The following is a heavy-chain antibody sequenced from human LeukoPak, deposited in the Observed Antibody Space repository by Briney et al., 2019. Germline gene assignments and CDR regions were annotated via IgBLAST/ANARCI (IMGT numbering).Heavy chain of an antibody. CDR3: ARELTMHEDY. Sequence: PGGSLRLSCAASGXAFNAYWMHWVRQAPGKGLEWVSSISSSSSYIYYADSVKGRFTISRDNAKNSLYLQMNSLRAEDTAVYYCARELTMHEDYWGQGTLVTVSS. D-gene: IGHD2-2*01. J-gene: IGHJ4*02. V-gene: IGHV3-21*01. CDR1: GXAFNAYW. CDR2: ISSSSSYI.